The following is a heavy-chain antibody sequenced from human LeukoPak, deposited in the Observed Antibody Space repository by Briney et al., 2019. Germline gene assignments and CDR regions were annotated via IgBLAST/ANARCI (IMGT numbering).Heavy chain of an antibody. D-gene: IGHD1-26*01. Sequence: ASVKVSCKVSGYTLTELSMHWVRQAPGKGLEWMGGFDPEDGETIYAQKFQGRVTMTEDTSTDTAYMELSSLRSEDTAVYYCATVVGATSDYYYYCGMDVWGQGTTVTVSS. V-gene: IGHV1-24*01. CDR1: GYTLTELS. J-gene: IGHJ6*02. CDR2: FDPEDGET. CDR3: ATVVGATSDYYYYCGMDV.